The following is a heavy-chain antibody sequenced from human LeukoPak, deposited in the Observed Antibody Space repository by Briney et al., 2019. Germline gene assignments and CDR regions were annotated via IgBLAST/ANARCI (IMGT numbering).Heavy chain of an antibody. CDR3: AKAYSSGYWDYFDY. Sequence: GGSLRLSCAAPGFTFRNYAMSWVRQAPGKGLEWVSGISGSGGSTYYADSVKGRFPISRDNSKNTLYMEMNSLRAEDSAVYYCAKAYSSGYWDYFDYWGQGTLVTVSS. J-gene: IGHJ4*02. D-gene: IGHD3-22*01. V-gene: IGHV3-23*01. CDR2: ISGSGGST. CDR1: GFTFRNYA.